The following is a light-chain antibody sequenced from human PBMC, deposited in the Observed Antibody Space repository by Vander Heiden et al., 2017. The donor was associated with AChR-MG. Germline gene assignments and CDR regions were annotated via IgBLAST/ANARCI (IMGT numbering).Light chain of an antibody. CDR1: QSISSY. V-gene: IGKV1-39*01. CDR2: AAS. J-gene: IGKJ2*01. CDR3: QQSYSMYT. Sequence: DIQMTQSPSSLSASVGDRVTITCRASQSISSYLNWYQQKPGKAPKLLIYAASSLQSGVPSRFSGSGSGTDFTLIISSLQPEDFATYYCQQSYSMYTFGQGTKLEIK.